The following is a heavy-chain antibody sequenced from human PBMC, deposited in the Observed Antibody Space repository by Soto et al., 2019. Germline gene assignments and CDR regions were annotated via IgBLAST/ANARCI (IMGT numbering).Heavy chain of an antibody. V-gene: IGHV3-23*01. Sequence: EVQLLESGGGLVQPGGSLRLSCAASGFTVSNYAMNWVRQAPGKGLEWVSSVSDSGGSIYYADSVKGSFTISSDSATLYLQMDNMRAEDTARSFCAKGMGRFVRDYGMDVWAPGTTVSVSS. CDR3: AKGMGRFVRDYGMDV. J-gene: IGHJ6*02. CDR1: GFTVSNYA. CDR2: VSDSGGSI. D-gene: IGHD3-10*01.